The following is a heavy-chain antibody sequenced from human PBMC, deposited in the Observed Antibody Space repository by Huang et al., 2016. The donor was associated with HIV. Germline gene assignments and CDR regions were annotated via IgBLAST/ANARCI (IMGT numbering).Heavy chain of an antibody. Sequence: QVQLVQSAAEVKKPGSSLRVSCRASGDTFRKYAISWVRQAPGQGLEWMVGKIPSFGEPKYAQKFQGRITITAQESTSTMYVELSRLTFQDTAIYYCARGLWDSTWDGTDWLLRHFDSWGLGTLVTISS. CDR1: GDTFRKYA. D-gene: IGHD1-26*01. V-gene: IGHV1-69*13. CDR3: ARGLWDSTWDGTDWLLRHFDS. CDR2: KIPSFGEP. J-gene: IGHJ4*02.